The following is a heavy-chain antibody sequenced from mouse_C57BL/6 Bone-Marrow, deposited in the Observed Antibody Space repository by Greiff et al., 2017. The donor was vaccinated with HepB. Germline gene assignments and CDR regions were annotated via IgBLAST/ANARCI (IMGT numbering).Heavy chain of an antibody. CDR1: GFTFSSYA. Sequence: EVKLMESGEGLVKPGGSLKLSCAASGFTFSSYAMSWVRQTPEKRLEWVAYISSGGDYIYYADTVKGRFTISRDNARNTLYLQMSSLKSEDTAMYYCTRAPYYGSSQAWFAYWGQGTLVTVSA. V-gene: IGHV5-9-1*02. CDR3: TRAPYYGSSQAWFAY. CDR2: ISSGGDYI. J-gene: IGHJ3*01. D-gene: IGHD1-1*01.